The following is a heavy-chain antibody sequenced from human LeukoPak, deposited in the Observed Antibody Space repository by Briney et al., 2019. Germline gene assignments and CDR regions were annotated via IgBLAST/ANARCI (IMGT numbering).Heavy chain of an antibody. CDR3: SRVGYYDFWNGYSLDY. D-gene: IGHD3-3*01. CDR2: IRNQAYGGTT. CDR1: GFTFDNYA. V-gene: IGHV3-49*04. J-gene: IGHJ4*02. Sequence: PGGSLRLSCTTSGFTFDNYAVTWVRQAPGKGLEWVGFIRNQAYGGTTEYAASVKGRFTISRDDSKSIAYLQMNSLKTEDTAVYYCSRVGYYDFWNGYSLDYWGQGTLVTVSS.